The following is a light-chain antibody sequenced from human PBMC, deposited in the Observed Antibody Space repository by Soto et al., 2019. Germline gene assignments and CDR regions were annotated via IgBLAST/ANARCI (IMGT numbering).Light chain of an antibody. CDR3: LQDYNYPWT. Sequence: ILLTQSPSSLSASVGDRVTITCRASQAIENDLDWYQQRPGKAPELLIYAASTLQPGVPSRFSGRGSGTDFTLTISRLQPEDFATYYCLQDYNYPWTFGQGTRVEI. CDR1: QAIEND. CDR2: AAS. V-gene: IGKV1-6*01. J-gene: IGKJ1*01.